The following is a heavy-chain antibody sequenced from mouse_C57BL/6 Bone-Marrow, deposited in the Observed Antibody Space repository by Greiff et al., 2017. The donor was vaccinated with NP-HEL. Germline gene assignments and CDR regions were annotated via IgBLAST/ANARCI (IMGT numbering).Heavy chain of an antibody. V-gene: IGHV5-6*01. CDR1: GFTFSSYG. CDR2: ISSGGSYT. J-gene: IGHJ4*01. D-gene: IGHD2-1*01. CDR3: ARPGYGNYLYYAIDY. Sequence: EVKLMESGGDLVKPGGSLKLSCAASGFTFSSYGMSWVRQTPDKRLEWVATISSGGSYTYYPDSVKGRFTISRDNAKNTLYLQMSSLKSEDTAMYYCARPGYGNYLYYAIDYWGQGTSVTVSS.